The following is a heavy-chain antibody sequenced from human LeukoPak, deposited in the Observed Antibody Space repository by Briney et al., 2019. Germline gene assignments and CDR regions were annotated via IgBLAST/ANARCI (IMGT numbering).Heavy chain of an antibody. CDR2: ISYDGTNK. J-gene: IGHJ4*02. CDR3: ARDGWIQVSRTKFDS. Sequence: GGSLRLSCGASAGFSFSGYAMHWVRQAPGKGPEWVAEISYDGTNKNYADSVKGRFTISRDNSDDTLYLQMNSLRTDETALYYCARDGWIQVSRTKFDSWGQGTLVTVSS. V-gene: IGHV3-30-3*01. CDR1: AGFSFSGYA. D-gene: IGHD5-18*01.